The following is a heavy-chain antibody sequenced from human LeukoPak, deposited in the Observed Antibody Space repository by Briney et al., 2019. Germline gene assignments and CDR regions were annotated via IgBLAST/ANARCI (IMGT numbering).Heavy chain of an antibody. Sequence: SVKVSCKASGGTFSSYAISWVRQAPGQGLEWMGRIIPILGIANYAQKFQGRVTITADKSTSTAYMELSSLRSEDTAVYYCARDYPRGELPTYYYYYGMDVWGQGTTVTVSS. V-gene: IGHV1-69*04. CDR3: ARDYPRGELPTYYYYYGMDV. CDR1: GGTFSSYA. D-gene: IGHD1-26*01. CDR2: IIPILGIA. J-gene: IGHJ6*02.